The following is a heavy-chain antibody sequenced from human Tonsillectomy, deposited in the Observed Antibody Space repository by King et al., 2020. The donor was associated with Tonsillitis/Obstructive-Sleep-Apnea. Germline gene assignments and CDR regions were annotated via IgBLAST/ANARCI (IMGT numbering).Heavy chain of an antibody. D-gene: IGHD3/OR15-3a*01. V-gene: IGHV5-51*01. CDR3: ARLSNVDFWALTFDY. CDR1: GYRFANYW. Sequence: VQLVESGAEMKKAGESLKISCKGSGYRFANYWIVWVRQKPGKGREWMGVIRPRDSDSKYRPSFQGQVTVSADKSISTAYLQWSSLKVSDSATYYCARLSNVDFWALTFDYWGQGTQVTVSS. J-gene: IGHJ4*02. CDR2: IRPRDSDS.